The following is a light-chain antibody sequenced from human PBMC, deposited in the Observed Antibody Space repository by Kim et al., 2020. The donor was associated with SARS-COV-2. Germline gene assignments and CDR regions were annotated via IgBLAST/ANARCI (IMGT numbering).Light chain of an antibody. J-gene: IGLJ3*02. V-gene: IGLV3-19*01. CDR1: SLRNDY. Sequence: GQTVRSTCQGDSLRNDYASWYQQKPRQAPVVVIYGRNDRPSGIPDRFSGSNSGNTASLTITGAQAEDEANYYCNSRDSSGNHLVFGGGTQLTVL. CDR3: NSRDSSGNHLV. CDR2: GRN.